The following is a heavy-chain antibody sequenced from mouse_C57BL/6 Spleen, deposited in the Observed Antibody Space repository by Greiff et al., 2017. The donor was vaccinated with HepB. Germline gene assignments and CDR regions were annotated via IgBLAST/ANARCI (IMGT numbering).Heavy chain of an antibody. J-gene: IGHJ3*01. CDR2: IWGVGST. CDR3: ASDDGSRFPFAY. CDR1: GFSLTSYG. D-gene: IGHD1-1*01. Sequence: VQRVESGPGLVAPSQSLSITCTVSGFSLTSYGVDWVRQSPGKGLEWLGVIWGVGSTNYNSALKSRLSISKDNSKSQVFLKMNSLQTDDTAMYYCASDDGSRFPFAYWGQGTLVTVSA. V-gene: IGHV2-6*01.